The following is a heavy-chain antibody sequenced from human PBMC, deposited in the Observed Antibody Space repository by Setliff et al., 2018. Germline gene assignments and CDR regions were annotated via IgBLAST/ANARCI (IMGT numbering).Heavy chain of an antibody. Sequence: SETLSLTCTVSGASISSGFYYWSWIRQPAGKGLEWIGRIHSSGDTKYNPSLKTRVTIAVDTSKNQFSLKLNSATAADTAVYYCARATVGLATIIYFDSWGPGTPVTVS. J-gene: IGHJ4*02. CDR2: IHSSGDT. V-gene: IGHV4-61*02. CDR3: ARATVGLATIIYFDS. D-gene: IGHD4-4*01. CDR1: GASISSGFYY.